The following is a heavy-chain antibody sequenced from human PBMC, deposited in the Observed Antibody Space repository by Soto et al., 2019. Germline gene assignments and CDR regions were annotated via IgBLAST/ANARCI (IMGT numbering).Heavy chain of an antibody. CDR3: ARYTGSNSLFDS. CDR1: GYTFTGDY. V-gene: IGHV1-2*02. CDR2: INPKSGYT. J-gene: IGHJ4*02. Sequence: QVQLVQSGAEVKKPGASVSVSCKASGYTFTGDYLHWVRQAPGQGLEWMAWINPKSGYTKSAQKFQARVTLTRDTSISTAYMELRSLRSEDTAVYFCARYTGSNSLFDSWCQGTLVTVSS. D-gene: IGHD1-26*01.